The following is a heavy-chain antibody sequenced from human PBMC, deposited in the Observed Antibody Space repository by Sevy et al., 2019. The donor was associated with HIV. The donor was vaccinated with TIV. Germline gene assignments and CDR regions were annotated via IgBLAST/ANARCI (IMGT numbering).Heavy chain of an antibody. D-gene: IGHD3-3*01. CDR2: IYYSGTT. Sequence: PETLSLTCTVSDGSITSYYWTWIRQPPAKELEWIGYIYYSGTTNYNPSLKSRVTISVDTSKNQFSLKLNSVTAADTAVYYCARVYNDFWSGYDWGQGILVTVSS. CDR3: ARVYNDFWSGYD. CDR1: DGSITSYY. J-gene: IGHJ4*02. V-gene: IGHV4-59*01.